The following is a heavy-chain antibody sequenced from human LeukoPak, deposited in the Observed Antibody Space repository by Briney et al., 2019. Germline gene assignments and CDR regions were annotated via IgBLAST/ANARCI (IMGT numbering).Heavy chain of an antibody. J-gene: IGHJ4*02. CDR2: INPNFGTT. CDR3: AGGGDPYGNY. D-gene: IGHD3-10*01. CDR1: GCTFTSYA. V-gene: IGHV1-69*13. Sequence: ASVKVSFKSSGCTFTSYAISWVRQAPGPGLEWMGGINPNFGTTNYAQKFQGRVTVTADESTSTGSLELSSLRAEDTAVYYCAGGGDPYGNYWGQGTLVTVSS.